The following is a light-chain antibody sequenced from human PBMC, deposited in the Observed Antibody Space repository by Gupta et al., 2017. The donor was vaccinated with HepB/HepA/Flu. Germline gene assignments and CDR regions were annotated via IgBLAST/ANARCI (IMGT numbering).Light chain of an antibody. V-gene: IGKV1-5*03. CDR3: QQYNSYSWT. J-gene: IGKJ1*01. CDR2: KAS. Sequence: DIQMTQSPSALSASVGDRVTITCRASQSISNFLAWHQKRPGKASKLLIFKASNLESGVPSRFSGSGSGTEFTLTISSLQPEDFATYYYQQYNSYSWTFGQGTKVEIK. CDR1: QSISNF.